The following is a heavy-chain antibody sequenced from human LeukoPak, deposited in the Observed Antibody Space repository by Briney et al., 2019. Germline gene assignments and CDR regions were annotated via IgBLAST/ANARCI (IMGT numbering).Heavy chain of an antibody. CDR3: ARPLNSGWDY. CDR1: GYRFTSYW. D-gene: IGHD6-25*01. J-gene: IGHJ4*02. Sequence: GESLKISCKGSGYRFTSYWIGWVRQMPGKGLEWMAVIYPGDSDTRYSPSFQGQVTISADQSISTVYLQWSSLKASDTAVYYCARPLNSGWDYWGQGTLVTVS. V-gene: IGHV5-51*01. CDR2: IYPGDSDT.